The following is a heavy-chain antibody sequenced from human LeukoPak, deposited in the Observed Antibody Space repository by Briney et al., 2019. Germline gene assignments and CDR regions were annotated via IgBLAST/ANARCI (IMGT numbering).Heavy chain of an antibody. V-gene: IGHV3-66*01. CDR1: GFTVSSNY. J-gene: IGHJ4*02. CDR3: TTSQGYSYGGYYFDY. CDR2: IYSGGST. Sequence: GGSLRLSCAASGFTVSSNYMSWVRQAPGKGLEWVSVIYSGGSTYYADSVKGRFTISRDNSKNTLYLQMNSLKTEDTAVYYCTTSQGYSYGGYYFDYWGQGTLVTVSS. D-gene: IGHD5-18*01.